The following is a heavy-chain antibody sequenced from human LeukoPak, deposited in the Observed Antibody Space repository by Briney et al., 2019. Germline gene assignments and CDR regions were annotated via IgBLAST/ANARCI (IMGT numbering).Heavy chain of an antibody. CDR1: GYTFTSYG. V-gene: IGHV1-69*06. CDR2: IIPIFGTA. J-gene: IGHJ4*02. D-gene: IGHD3-9*01. Sequence: SVKVSCKASGYTFTSYGISWVRQAPGQGLEWMGGIIPIFGTANYAQKFQGRVTITADKSTSTAYMELSSLRSEDTAVYYCARRPVDILTGYYESFDYWGQGTLVTVSS. CDR3: ARRPVDILTGYYESFDY.